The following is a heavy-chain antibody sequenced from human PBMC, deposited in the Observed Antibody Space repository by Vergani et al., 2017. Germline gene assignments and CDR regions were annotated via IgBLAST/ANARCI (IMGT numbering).Heavy chain of an antibody. CDR3: ARGSYDYVWGSYRYSSGGCFDY. CDR1: GGSISSYY. Sequence: QVQLQESGPGLVKPSETLSLTCTVSGGSISSYYWSWIRQPPGKGLEWIGEINHSGSTNYNPSLKSRVTISVDTSKNQFSLKLSSVTAADTAVYYCARGSYDYVWGSYRYSSGGCFDYWGQGTLVTVSS. D-gene: IGHD3-16*02. CDR2: INHSGST. V-gene: IGHV4-34*01. J-gene: IGHJ4*02.